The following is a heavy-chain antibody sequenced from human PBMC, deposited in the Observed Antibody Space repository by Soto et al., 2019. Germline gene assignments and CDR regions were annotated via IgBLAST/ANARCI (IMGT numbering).Heavy chain of an antibody. V-gene: IGHV1-69*13. CDR1: GGTFSSYA. J-gene: IGHJ4*02. D-gene: IGHD3-22*01. Sequence: SVKVSCKASGGTFSSYAISWVRQAPGQGLEWMGGIIPIFGTANYAQKFQGRVTITADESTSTAYMELSSLRSEDTAVYYCARLRGIVVAKGGDYWGQGTLVTVSS. CDR2: IIPIFGTA. CDR3: ARLRGIVVAKGGDY.